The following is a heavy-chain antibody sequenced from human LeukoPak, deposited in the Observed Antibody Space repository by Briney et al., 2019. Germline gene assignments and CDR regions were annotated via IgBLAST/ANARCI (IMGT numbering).Heavy chain of an antibody. V-gene: IGHV3-23*01. CDR2: ISGSGGST. CDR3: AKGGLRYDYVWGSQPFDI. CDR1: GFTFSSYA. Sequence: PGGSLRLSCAASGFTFSSYAMSWVRQAPGKGLEWVSAISGSGGSTYYADSVKGRFTISRDNSKNTLYLQMNSLRAEDTAVYYCAKGGLRYDYVWGSQPFDIWGQGTMVTVSP. D-gene: IGHD3-16*01. J-gene: IGHJ3*02.